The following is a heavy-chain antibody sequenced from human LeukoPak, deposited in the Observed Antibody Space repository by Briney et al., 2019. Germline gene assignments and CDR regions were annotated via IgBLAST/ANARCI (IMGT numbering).Heavy chain of an antibody. J-gene: IGHJ4*02. Sequence: KPSETLSLTCAVYDGSFSGYYWSWIRQPPGKGLEWIGEINHSGSTNYNPSLKSRVTISVDTSKNQFSLKLSSVTAADTAVYYCASGSSGWYSYYFDYWGQGTLVTVSS. CDR1: DGSFSGYY. V-gene: IGHV4-34*01. CDR3: ASGSSGWYSYYFDY. CDR2: INHSGST. D-gene: IGHD6-19*01.